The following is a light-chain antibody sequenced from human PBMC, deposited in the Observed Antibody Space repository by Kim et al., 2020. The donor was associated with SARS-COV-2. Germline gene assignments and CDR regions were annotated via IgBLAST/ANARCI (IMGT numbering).Light chain of an antibody. J-gene: IGKJ2*01. V-gene: IGKV1-39*01. Sequence: DIQMTQSPSSLSASVGDRVNITCRASQSISSYLNWYQQKPGKAPKLLIYAASSLQSGVPSRFSGSGSGTDFTLTISSLQPEDFATYYCQQSYSTPYTCGQGTKLEI. CDR1: QSISSY. CDR2: AAS. CDR3: QQSYSTPYT.